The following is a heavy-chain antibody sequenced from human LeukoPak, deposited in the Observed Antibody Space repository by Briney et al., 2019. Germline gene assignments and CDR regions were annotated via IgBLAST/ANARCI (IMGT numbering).Heavy chain of an antibody. V-gene: IGHV1-18*01. CDR3: ARVELCSGGICYYYMDV. CDR2: ISAYNGNT. D-gene: IGHD2-15*01. Sequence: PGASVKVSCKASGYTFSRYGISWVRQAPGQGLEWMGWISAYNGNTNYAQNVQGRVIMTTDTSTSTAYMELRSLRSDDTAVYYCARVELCSGGICYYYMDVWGKGPTVTVSS. CDR1: GYTFSRYG. J-gene: IGHJ6*03.